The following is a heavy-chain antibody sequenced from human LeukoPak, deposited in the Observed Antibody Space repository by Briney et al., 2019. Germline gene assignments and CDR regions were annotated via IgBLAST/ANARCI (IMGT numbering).Heavy chain of an antibody. D-gene: IGHD3-10*01. V-gene: IGHV3-7*03. Sequence: QPGGSLRLSCAASVFTFSSYWMSWVRQAPGKGLEWVANIKQDGSEKYYVDSVKGRFTISRDNAKNSLYLQMNSLRAEDTAVYYCARDNFSGHSDYWGQGTLVTVSS. CDR2: IKQDGSEK. CDR1: VFTFSSYW. J-gene: IGHJ4*02. CDR3: ARDNFSGHSDY.